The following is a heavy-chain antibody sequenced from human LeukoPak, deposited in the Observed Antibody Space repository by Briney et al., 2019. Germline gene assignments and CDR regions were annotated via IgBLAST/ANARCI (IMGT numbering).Heavy chain of an antibody. CDR1: GFTFSGYW. J-gene: IGHJ4*02. Sequence: GSLRISCAASGFTFSGYWMTWVRQAPAKGLEWVANINQDGSDKYYVDSVKGRFTVSRDNAKNSLYLQMNSLRVEDTAVYYCARDYKYAFDNWGQGTLVTVSS. CDR3: ARDYKYAFDN. CDR2: INQDGSDK. D-gene: IGHD5-24*01. V-gene: IGHV3-7*01.